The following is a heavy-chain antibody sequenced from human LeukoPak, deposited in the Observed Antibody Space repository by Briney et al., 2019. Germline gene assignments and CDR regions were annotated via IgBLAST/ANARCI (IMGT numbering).Heavy chain of an antibody. CDR2: ISGSGGST. CDR3: AKEAPGHLCSGGSCPDAFDI. V-gene: IGHV3-23*01. Sequence: GGSLRLSCAASGFTFSSYAMSWVRQAPGKGLGWVSAISGSGGSTYYADSVKGRFTISRDNSKNTLYLQMNSLRAEDTAVYYCAKEAPGHLCSGGSCPDAFDIWGQGTMVTVSS. J-gene: IGHJ3*02. D-gene: IGHD2-15*01. CDR1: GFTFSSYA.